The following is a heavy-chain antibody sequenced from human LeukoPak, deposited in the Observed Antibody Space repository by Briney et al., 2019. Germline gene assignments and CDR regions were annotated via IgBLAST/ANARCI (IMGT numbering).Heavy chain of an antibody. CDR1: GFTFSNYE. CDR3: ARGRSGHY. V-gene: IGHV3-48*03. Sequence: GGSLRLSCAASGFTFSNYEMNWVRQAPGMGLEWVSYITSSGPTAFYADSVKGRFTISRDNAKNSLYLQMNSLRSEDTAVYYCARGRSGHYWGQGTLVTVSS. J-gene: IGHJ4*02. CDR2: ITSSGPTA.